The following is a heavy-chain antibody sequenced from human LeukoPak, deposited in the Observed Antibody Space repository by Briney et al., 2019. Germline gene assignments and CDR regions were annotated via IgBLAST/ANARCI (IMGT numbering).Heavy chain of an antibody. J-gene: IGHJ6*03. CDR2: IIPILDTA. CDR1: GGTFSIYA. CDR3: ARSSRTYYYYYMDV. D-gene: IGHD1-26*01. V-gene: IGHV1-69*13. Sequence: ASVKVSCKGSGGTFSIYAISWVRQAPGQGLEWMGGIIPILDTANYAQKFQGRVTITADESTSTAYMELSSLRSEDTAVYYCARSSRTYYYYYMDVWGKGTTVKISS.